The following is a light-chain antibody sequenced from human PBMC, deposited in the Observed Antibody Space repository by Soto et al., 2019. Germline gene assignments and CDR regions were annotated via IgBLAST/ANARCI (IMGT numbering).Light chain of an antibody. Sequence: QSVLTQPPSASGTPGQRVTISGSGSSSNIGSNFVYWYQHLPGTAPKLLIYSNNHRPSGVPDRFSGSRSGTSASLAIRGLRSEDEADYYCAAWDDSLSGGYVVFGGGTKLTVL. J-gene: IGLJ2*01. CDR2: SNN. V-gene: IGLV1-47*02. CDR1: SSNIGSNF. CDR3: AAWDDSLSGGYVV.